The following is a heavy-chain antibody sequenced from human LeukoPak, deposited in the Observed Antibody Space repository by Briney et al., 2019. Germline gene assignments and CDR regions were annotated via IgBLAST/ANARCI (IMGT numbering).Heavy chain of an antibody. V-gene: IGHV1-46*01. CDR1: GYTFTSYY. J-gene: IGHJ4*02. D-gene: IGHD3-3*01. Sequence: ASVKVSCKASGYTFTSYYMHWVRQAPGQGLEWMGIINPSGGSTSYAQKFQGRVTMTRDTSTSTVYMELSNLRSEDTAVYYCARGVLRFLEWSSTGFDYWGQGTLVTVSS. CDR3: ARGVLRFLEWSSTGFDY. CDR2: INPSGGST.